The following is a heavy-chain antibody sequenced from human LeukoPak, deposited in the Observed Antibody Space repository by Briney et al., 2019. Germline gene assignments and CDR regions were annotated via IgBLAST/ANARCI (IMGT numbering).Heavy chain of an antibody. D-gene: IGHD3-3*01. Sequence: SETLSLTCTVSGDSINSYYWSWIRQPPGKGLEWIGYIYYSGSTNYNPSLKSRVTISVDTSKNQFSLKLSSVTAADTAVYYCARAIFGVAPLDYWGQGTLVTVSS. CDR3: ARAIFGVAPLDY. CDR2: IYYSGST. V-gene: IGHV4-59*01. CDR1: GDSINSYY. J-gene: IGHJ4*02.